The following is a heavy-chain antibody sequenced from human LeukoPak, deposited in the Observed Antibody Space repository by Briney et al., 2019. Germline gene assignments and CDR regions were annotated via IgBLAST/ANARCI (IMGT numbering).Heavy chain of an antibody. D-gene: IGHD2-15*01. CDR3: ARAPLYCSGGSCSSQDYFDY. J-gene: IGHJ4*02. CDR2: ISSSGSTI. Sequence: GGTLRLSCAASGFTFSSYGMSWVRQAPGKGLEWVSYISSSGSTIYYADSVKGRFTISRDNAKNSLYLQMNSLRAEDTAVYYCARAPLYCSGGSCSSQDYFDYWGQGTLVTVSS. V-gene: IGHV3-48*04. CDR1: GFTFSSYG.